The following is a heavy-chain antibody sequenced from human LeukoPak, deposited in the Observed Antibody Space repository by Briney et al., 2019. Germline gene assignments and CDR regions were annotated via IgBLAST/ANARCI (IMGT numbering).Heavy chain of an antibody. J-gene: IGHJ4*02. V-gene: IGHV3-7*01. Sequence: GGSLRLSCAASGFTFSTYWMRWVRQAPGKGLEWVADIREDGSKKYYVDSVKGRFTISRDNAKKTLYLQMNSLRAEDSAIYYCASGYLDDFWSGHFWGQGTQVTVSS. CDR3: ASGYLDDFWSGHF. D-gene: IGHD3-3*01. CDR2: IREDGSKK. CDR1: GFTFSTYW.